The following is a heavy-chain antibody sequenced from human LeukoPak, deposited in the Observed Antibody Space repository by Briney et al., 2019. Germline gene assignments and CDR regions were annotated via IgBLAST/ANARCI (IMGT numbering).Heavy chain of an antibody. Sequence: PSETLSLTCAVYGGSFSGHYWSWIRQPPGKGLEWIGEINHSGSTNYNPSLKSRVTISVDTSKNQFSLKLSSVTAADTAVYYCAREGIAEPNWFDPWGQGTLVTVSS. CDR3: AREGIAEPNWFDP. J-gene: IGHJ5*02. D-gene: IGHD6-13*01. CDR1: GGSFSGHY. V-gene: IGHV4-34*01. CDR2: INHSGST.